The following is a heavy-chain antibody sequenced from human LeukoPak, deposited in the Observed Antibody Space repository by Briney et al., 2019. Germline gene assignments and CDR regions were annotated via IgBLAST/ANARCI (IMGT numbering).Heavy chain of an antibody. D-gene: IGHD3-22*01. J-gene: IGHJ4*02. CDR1: GLTVSSNY. V-gene: IGHV3-53*01. CDR2: IYGGGST. CDR3: ARDDCYDSSGLDY. Sequence: GGSLRLSCAASGLTVSSNYMSWVRQAPGKGLEWVSVIYGGGSTYYADSVKGRFTTSRDNSKNTLYLQMHSLRAEDTAVYYCARDDCYDSSGLDYWGQGTLVTVSS.